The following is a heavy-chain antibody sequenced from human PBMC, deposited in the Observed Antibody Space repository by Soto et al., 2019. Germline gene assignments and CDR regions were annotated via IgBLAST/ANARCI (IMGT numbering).Heavy chain of an antibody. V-gene: IGHV4-30-2*01. CDR3: ARAMTTVTTIDY. CDR2: IYHSGST. Sequence: QLQLLESGSGLVKPSQTLSLTCAVSGGSISSGGYSWSWIRQPPGKGLEWIGYIYHSGSTYYNPSLKSRVTISVDRSKNQFSLKLSSVTAADTAVYYCARAMTTVTTIDYWGQGTLVTVSS. CDR1: GGSISSGGYS. D-gene: IGHD4-17*01. J-gene: IGHJ4*02.